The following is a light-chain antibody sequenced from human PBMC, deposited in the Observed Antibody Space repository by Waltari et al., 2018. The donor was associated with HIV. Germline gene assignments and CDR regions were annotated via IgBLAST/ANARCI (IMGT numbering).Light chain of an antibody. Sequence: QSVLTQPPSASGAPGQRVCISCSGSSSNIGSNSVHWYQQLPGTAPKLLIHRNNHRPSGVPDRFSGSKSCTSASLAISGLRSEDEADYYCAAWDDGLSGVVFGGGTKLTVL. J-gene: IGLJ2*01. CDR1: SSNIGSNS. V-gene: IGLV1-47*01. CDR2: RNN. CDR3: AAWDDGLSGVV.